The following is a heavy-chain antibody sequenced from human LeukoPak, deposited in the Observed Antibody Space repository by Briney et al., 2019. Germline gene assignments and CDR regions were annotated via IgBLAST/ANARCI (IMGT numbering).Heavy chain of an antibody. V-gene: IGHV3-21*01. Sequence: PGGSLTLFCAASGFTFSSYKDWVRQAPGKGLEWVSSISSTSSYIYYADSVKGRFTISRDNAKNSLYLQMNSLRADDTAVYYCARGQSRYFDWYLGFFDYWGQGALVTVSS. CDR2: ISSTSSYI. J-gene: IGHJ4*02. D-gene: IGHD3-9*01. CDR3: ARGQSRYFDWYLGFFDY. CDR1: GFTFSSYK.